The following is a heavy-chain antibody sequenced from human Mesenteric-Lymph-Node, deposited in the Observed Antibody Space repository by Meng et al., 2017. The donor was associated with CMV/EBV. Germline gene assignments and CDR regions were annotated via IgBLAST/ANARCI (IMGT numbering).Heavy chain of an antibody. J-gene: IGHJ4*02. CDR3: AGEKDSSGYDY. V-gene: IGHV4-34*01. D-gene: IGHD3-22*01. Sequence: LTCAGYGGSFSGYYWSWIRQPPGKGLEWIGEINHSGSTNYNPSLKSRVTISVDTSKNQFSLKLSSVTAADTAVYYCAGEKDSSGYDYWGQGTLVTVSS. CDR2: INHSGST. CDR1: GGSFSGYY.